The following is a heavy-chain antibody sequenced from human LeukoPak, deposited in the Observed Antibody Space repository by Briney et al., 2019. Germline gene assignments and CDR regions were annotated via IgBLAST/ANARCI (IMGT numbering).Heavy chain of an antibody. CDR2: IYYSGSS. V-gene: IGHV4-59*01. Sequence: PSETLAITCTVSGVSISSYYWSWIRQPPGKGLEWIGYIYYSGSSNYNPSLKTRVTISVDTSNNQFSLKLSSVTAADTAVYYCARNAEYFQHWGHDTVIIVSS. J-gene: IGHJ1*01. CDR3: ARNAEYFQH. CDR1: GVSISSYY.